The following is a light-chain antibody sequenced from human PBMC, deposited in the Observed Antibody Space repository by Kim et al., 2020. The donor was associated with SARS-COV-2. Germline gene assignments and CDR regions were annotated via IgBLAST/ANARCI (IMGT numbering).Light chain of an antibody. CDR3: SSYAGRQNLV. V-gene: IGLV2-8*01. CDR2: EVN. Sequence: GQSITITCTGTNRDIGGYNFVAWYQQHPGKAPKLMIYEVNKRPSGVPDRFSGSKSGNTASLTVSGLQAEDEADYYCSSYAGRQNLVFGGGTQLTIL. J-gene: IGLJ2*01. CDR1: NRDIGGYNF.